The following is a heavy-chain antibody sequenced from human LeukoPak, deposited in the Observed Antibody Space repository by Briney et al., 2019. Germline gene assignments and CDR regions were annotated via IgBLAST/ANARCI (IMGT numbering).Heavy chain of an antibody. CDR3: GRQRKRNGASDI. Sequence: SETLSLTCTVSGDSISSYYWSWIRQPPGKGLEWIGYIYYSGSTNYNPSLKSRVTISVDTSKNQFSLKLTSVTAADTAVYFCGRQRKRNGASDIWGQGTLVTVSS. D-gene: IGHD2-8*01. J-gene: IGHJ3*02. CDR1: GDSISSYY. V-gene: IGHV4-59*08. CDR2: IYYSGST.